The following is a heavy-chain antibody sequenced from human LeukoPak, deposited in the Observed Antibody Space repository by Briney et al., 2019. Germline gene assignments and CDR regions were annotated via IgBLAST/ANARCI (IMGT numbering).Heavy chain of an antibody. CDR2: IKQDGSEK. CDR1: GFTFSSYW. CDR3: ARLRVSLYYDFWSGYYTRGKYFDY. V-gene: IGHV3-7*01. Sequence: GGSLRLSCAASGFTFSSYWMSWVRQAPGKGLEWVANIKQDGSEKYYVDSVKGRFTISRDNAKNSLYLQMNSLRAEDTAVYYCARLRVSLYYDFWSGYYTRGKYFDYWGQGTLVTVSS. J-gene: IGHJ4*02. D-gene: IGHD3-3*01.